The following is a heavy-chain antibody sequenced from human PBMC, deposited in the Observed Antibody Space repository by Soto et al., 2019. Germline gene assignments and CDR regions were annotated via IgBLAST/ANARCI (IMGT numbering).Heavy chain of an antibody. D-gene: IGHD3-16*01. CDR2: ISHTGST. V-gene: IGHV4-30-2*01. CDR1: GGSISSGNSYS. CDR3: ARAVAPYLGTWFDP. J-gene: IGHJ5*02. Sequence: QLQLQESGSGLVKPSQTLSLTCAVSGGSISSGNSYSWSWIRQPLGKGLEWIGSISHTGSTSYNPSLKGRVSMSVDKSKNQFSLKLSSVTAADTAVYFWARAVAPYLGTWFDPWGQGTLVSVSS.